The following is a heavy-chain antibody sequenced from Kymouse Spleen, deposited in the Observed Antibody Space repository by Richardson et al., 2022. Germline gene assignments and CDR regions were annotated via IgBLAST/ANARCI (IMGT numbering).Heavy chain of an antibody. D-gene: IGHD3-9*01. J-gene: IGHJ3*02. CDR1: GFTFSSYG. V-gene: IGHV3-30*18. CDR3: AKALSDILTGSYDAFDI. CDR2: ISYDGSNK. Sequence: QVQLVESGGGVVQPGRSLRLSCAASGFTFSSYGMHWVRQAPGKGLEWVAVISYDGSNKYYADSVKGRFTISRDNSKNTLYLQMNSLRAEDTAVYYCAKALSDILTGSYDAFDIWGQGTMVTVSS.